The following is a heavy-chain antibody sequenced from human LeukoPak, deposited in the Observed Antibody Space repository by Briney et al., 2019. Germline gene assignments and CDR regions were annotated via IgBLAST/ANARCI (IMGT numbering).Heavy chain of an antibody. J-gene: IGHJ4*02. CDR3: ARDGNDCSSISCYADY. D-gene: IGHD2-2*01. CDR2: ISYDGSNK. V-gene: IGHV3-30*03. Sequence: SGGSLRLSCAASGFTFSSYGMHWVRQAPGKGLEWVAVISYDGSNKYYADSVKGRFTISRDNSKNTLYLQMNSLRAEDTAVYYCARDGNDCSSISCYADYWGQGTLVTVAS. CDR1: GFTFSSYG.